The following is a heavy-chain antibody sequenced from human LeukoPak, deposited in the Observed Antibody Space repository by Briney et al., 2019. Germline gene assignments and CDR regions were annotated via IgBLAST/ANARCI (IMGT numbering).Heavy chain of an antibody. Sequence: GGSLRLSCAASGFTFSGYWMSWVRRAPGKGLEWVANIKQDGSEKYYVDSVRGRFTISRDNAKNSLFLQMDSLRVEDTAVYYCARDLAAGGPCNYWGQETLVTVSS. D-gene: IGHD6-13*01. CDR2: IKQDGSEK. V-gene: IGHV3-7*01. J-gene: IGHJ4*02. CDR3: ARDLAAGGPCNY. CDR1: GFTFSGYW.